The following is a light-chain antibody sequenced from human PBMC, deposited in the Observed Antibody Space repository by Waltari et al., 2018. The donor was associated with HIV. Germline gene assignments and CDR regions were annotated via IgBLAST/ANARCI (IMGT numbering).Light chain of an antibody. Sequence: QSVLTQPPSASGTPGQRVTISCSGRNSNIGSNTVNWYQPLPGTAPKLLIYNNNPRPSGVSDRFSGSKSGTSASLAISGLQSEDEADYYCAAWDDSLNAHVLFGGGTKLTVL. CDR3: AAWDDSLNAHVL. CDR2: NNN. J-gene: IGLJ2*01. CDR1: NSNIGSNT. V-gene: IGLV1-44*01.